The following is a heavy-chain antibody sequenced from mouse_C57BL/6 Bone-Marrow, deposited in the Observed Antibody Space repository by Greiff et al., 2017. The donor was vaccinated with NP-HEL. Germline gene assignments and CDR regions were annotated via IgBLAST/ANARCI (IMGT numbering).Heavy chain of an antibody. CDR3: ARRGDSYAMDD. CDR2: IYWDDDK. CDR1: GFSLSTSCMG. J-gene: IGHJ4*01. D-gene: IGHD2-13*01. V-gene: IGHV8-12*01. Sequence: QVQLKESGPGILQSSQTLSLTCSFSGFSLSTSCMGVSWIRQPSGKGLEWLAHIYWDDDKRYNPSLKSRPTISKDTSRNHIFLKITSVDTADTATFYCARRGDSYAMDDRGQGTSVTVSS.